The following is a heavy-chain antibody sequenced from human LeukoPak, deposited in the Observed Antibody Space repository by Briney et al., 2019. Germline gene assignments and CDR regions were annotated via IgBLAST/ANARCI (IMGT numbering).Heavy chain of an antibody. V-gene: IGHV4-59*08. D-gene: IGHD1-14*01. J-gene: IGHJ2*01. Sequence: PSETLSLTCTVSGGSISHHYWSWIRQPPGKGLEWIGYIYYSGSTNYYPSLKSRVTISVDTSKNQFSLKLSSVTAADTAVYYCARRGNWYFDLWGRGTLVTVSS. CDR1: GGSISHHY. CDR2: IYYSGST. CDR3: ARRGNWYFDL.